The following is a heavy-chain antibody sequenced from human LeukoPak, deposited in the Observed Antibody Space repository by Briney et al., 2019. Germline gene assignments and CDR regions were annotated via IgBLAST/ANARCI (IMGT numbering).Heavy chain of an antibody. CDR1: GGSFSGYY. CDR3: ARGTRYYGMDV. J-gene: IGHJ6*02. CDR2: INHSGST. D-gene: IGHD1-14*01. V-gene: IGHV4-34*01. Sequence: SETLSLTCAVYGGSFSGYYWSWIRQPPGKGLEWIGEINHSGSTNYNPSLKSRVAISVDTSKNQFSLKLSSVTAADTAVYYCARGTRYYGMDVWGQGTTVTVSS.